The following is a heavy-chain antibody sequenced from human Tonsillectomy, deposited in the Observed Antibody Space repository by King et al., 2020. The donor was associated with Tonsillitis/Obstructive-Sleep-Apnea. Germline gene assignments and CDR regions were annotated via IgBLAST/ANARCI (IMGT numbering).Heavy chain of an antibody. CDR3: AREGGHGMVFDY. CDR2: IKQDGSEK. Sequence: VQLVESGGGLVQSGGSLRLSCAASGFTFSSYWMSWVRQAPGKGLEWVANIKQDGSEKHYVDSVKGRCTISRDNAKNSLYLQLNSLRAEDTAVYYCAREGGHGMVFDYWGQRTLVTVSS. CDR1: GFTFSSYW. D-gene: IGHD4/OR15-4a*01. V-gene: IGHV3-7*01. J-gene: IGHJ4*02.